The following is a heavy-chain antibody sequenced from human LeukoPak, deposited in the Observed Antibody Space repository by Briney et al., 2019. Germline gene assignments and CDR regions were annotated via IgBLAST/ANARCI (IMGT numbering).Heavy chain of an antibody. V-gene: IGHV3-74*01. CDR2: INSEGSSS. J-gene: IGHJ4*02. CDR3: ARAGIDYGDYWTRFDY. D-gene: IGHD4-17*01. Sequence: GGSLRLSCAASGFTFSSYWMHWVRQAPGKGLVWVSRINSEGSSSTYADSVKGRFTISRDYAKNTLYLQMNSLRAEDTAVYYCARAGIDYGDYWTRFDYWGQGTLVTVSS. CDR1: GFTFSSYW.